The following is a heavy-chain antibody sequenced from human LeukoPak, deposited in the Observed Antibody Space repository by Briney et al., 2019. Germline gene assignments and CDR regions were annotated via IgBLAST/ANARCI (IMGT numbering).Heavy chain of an antibody. J-gene: IGHJ4*02. Sequence: PGGSLRLSCAASGFTFSSYGMHWVRQAPGKGLEGVAVIWYDGSNKYYADSVKGRFTISRDNSKNTLYLQMNSLSAEDTAVYYCARYYYDSSGQYYFDYWGQGTLVTVSS. CDR3: ARYYYDSSGQYYFDY. V-gene: IGHV3-33*01. CDR2: IWYDGSNK. CDR1: GFTFSSYG. D-gene: IGHD3-22*01.